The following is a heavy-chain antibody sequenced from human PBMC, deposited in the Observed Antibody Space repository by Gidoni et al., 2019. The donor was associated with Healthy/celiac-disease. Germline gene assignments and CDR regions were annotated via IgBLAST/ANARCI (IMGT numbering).Heavy chain of an antibody. D-gene: IGHD6-13*01. Sequence: QVQLQESGPGLVKTSETLSLTCTVSVGSISSYYWSWIRQPPGKGLEWIGYIYYSGSTNYNPCLKSRVTIAVDTAKNPFSLKLSSVTAADTAVYYCARQSSSWYGGGDNWFDPWGQGTLVTVSS. CDR2: IYYSGST. V-gene: IGHV4-59*08. CDR3: ARQSSSWYGGGDNWFDP. CDR1: VGSISSYY. J-gene: IGHJ5*02.